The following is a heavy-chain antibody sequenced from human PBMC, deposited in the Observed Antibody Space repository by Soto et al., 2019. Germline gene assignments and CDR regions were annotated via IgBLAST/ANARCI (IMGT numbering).Heavy chain of an antibody. CDR1: GFTFSSYW. V-gene: IGHV3-74*01. CDR3: ARGLSGYYGFDY. J-gene: IGHJ4*02. Sequence: EVLLVESGGGLVQFGGSLRLSCAASGFTFSSYWMHWVRQVPGKGLVWVSRIKGDETNTGYADSVKGRFTISRDNVKNTLYLQMNSLRAEDTAVYYCARGLSGYYGFDYWGQGTLVTVSS. D-gene: IGHD5-12*01. CDR2: IKGDETNT.